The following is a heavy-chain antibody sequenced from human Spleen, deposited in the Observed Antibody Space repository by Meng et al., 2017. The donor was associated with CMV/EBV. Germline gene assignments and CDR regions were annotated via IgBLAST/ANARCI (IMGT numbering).Heavy chain of an antibody. CDR2: IIPIFGTA. V-gene: IGHV1-69*05. CDR3: ARDHHDSSGYLSGMDV. D-gene: IGHD3-22*01. Sequence: SVKVSCKASGGTFSSYAISWVRQAPGQGLEWMGGIIPIFGTANYAQKFQGRVTITTDESTSTAYMELSSLRSEDTAVYYCARDHHDSSGYLSGMDVWGQGTTVTVSS. CDR1: GGTFSSYA. J-gene: IGHJ6*02.